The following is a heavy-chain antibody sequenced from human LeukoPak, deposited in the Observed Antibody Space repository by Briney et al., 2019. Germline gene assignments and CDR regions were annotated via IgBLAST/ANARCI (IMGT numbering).Heavy chain of an antibody. D-gene: IGHD2-2*01. CDR1: GGSISSGGYY. Sequence: SETLSLTCTVSGGSISSGGYYWSWIRQHPGKGLEWIGYIYYSGSTYYNPSLKSRVTISVDTSKNQFSLKLSSVTAADTAVYYCASWRRPIVVVPAAIKAFDPWGQGTLITVSS. CDR2: IYYSGST. CDR3: ASWRRPIVVVPAAIKAFDP. J-gene: IGHJ5*02. V-gene: IGHV4-31*03.